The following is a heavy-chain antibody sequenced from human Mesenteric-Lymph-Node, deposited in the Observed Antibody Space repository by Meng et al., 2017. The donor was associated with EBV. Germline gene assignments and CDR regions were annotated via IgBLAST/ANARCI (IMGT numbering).Heavy chain of an antibody. CDR1: GDSINNNRW. CDR3: ARDVVPLDPESRAD. V-gene: IGHV4-4*02. D-gene: IGHD1-1*01. Sequence: VQLPEAGPGLVKPSETLSLPCAPSGDSINNNRWWSWVRQPPGRGLEWIGEIFQTGSTNYSPSLRSRVTISLDKSMNQFSLKLSSVTAADTAVYYCARDVVPLDPESRADWGPGTLVTVSS. CDR2: IFQTGST. J-gene: IGHJ4*02.